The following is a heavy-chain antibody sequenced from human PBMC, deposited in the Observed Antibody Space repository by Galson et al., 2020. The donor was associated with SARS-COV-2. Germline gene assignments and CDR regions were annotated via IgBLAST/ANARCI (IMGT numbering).Heavy chain of an antibody. Sequence: GESLKISCAASGFTFSSYAMSWVRQAPGKGLEWVSAISGSGGSTYYADSVKGRFTISRDNSKNTLYLQMNSLRAEDTAVYYCANTKPVDYYDSSGYYRSYYFDYWGQGTLVTVSS. D-gene: IGHD3-22*01. J-gene: IGHJ4*02. CDR2: ISGSGGST. V-gene: IGHV3-23*01. CDR3: ANTKPVDYYDSSGYYRSYYFDY. CDR1: GFTFSSYA.